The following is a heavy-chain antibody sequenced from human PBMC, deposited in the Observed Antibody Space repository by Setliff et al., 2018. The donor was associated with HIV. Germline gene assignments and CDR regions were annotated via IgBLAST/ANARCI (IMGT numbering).Heavy chain of an antibody. J-gene: IGHJ5*02. V-gene: IGHV1-69*05. CDR2: ITPMYGVT. CDR3: ALPYCSGGNCWSSASLPPAGWFDP. CDR1: GGTFSSYV. Sequence: SVKVSFKASGGTFSSYVISWVRQAPGQGPEWMGGITPMYGVTNYAQKFQGRVTITTDESTSTAYMELGSLRSEDTAVYYCALPYCSGGNCWSSASLPPAGWFDPWGQGTLVTVSS. D-gene: IGHD2-15*01.